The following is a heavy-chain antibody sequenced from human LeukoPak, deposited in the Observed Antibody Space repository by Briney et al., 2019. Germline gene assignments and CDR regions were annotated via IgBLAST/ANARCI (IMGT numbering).Heavy chain of an antibody. V-gene: IGHV4-39*07. CDR2: IYYSGST. J-gene: IGHJ6*03. Sequence: SETLSLTCTVSGGSISSSSYYWGWIRQPPGKGLEWIGSIYYSGSTYYNPSLKSRVTISVDTSKNQFSLKLSSVTAADTAVYYCARDPYDFWSGYWGGNYYYYYMDVWGKGTTVTVSS. CDR1: GGSISSSSYY. CDR3: ARDPYDFWSGYWGGNYYYYYMDV. D-gene: IGHD3-3*01.